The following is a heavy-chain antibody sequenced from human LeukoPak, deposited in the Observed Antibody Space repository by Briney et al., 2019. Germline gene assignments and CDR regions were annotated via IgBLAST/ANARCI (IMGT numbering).Heavy chain of an antibody. CDR1: GFTFSNYE. Sequence: QPGGSLRLSCAASGFTFSNYEFNWVRQAPGKGLEWVSYISSSGRNIHYADSVKGRFTISRDNAKNSLYLQMNSLRAEDTAVYYCARDLVQLWSKDFWGQGTLVTVSS. CDR2: ISSSGRNI. D-gene: IGHD5-18*01. J-gene: IGHJ4*02. V-gene: IGHV3-48*03. CDR3: ARDLVQLWSKDF.